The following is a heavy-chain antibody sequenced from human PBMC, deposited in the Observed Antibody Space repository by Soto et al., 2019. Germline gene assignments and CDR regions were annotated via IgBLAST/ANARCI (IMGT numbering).Heavy chain of an antibody. CDR1: GGTFSSYA. V-gene: IGHV1-69*06. CDR3: ARGSLGLTAMATRTDDAFDI. CDR2: IIPIFGTA. Sequence: SVKVSCKASGGTFSSYAISWVRQAPGQGLEWMGGIIPIFGTANYAQKFQGRVTITADKSTSTAYMELSSLRSEDTAVYYCARGSLGLTAMATRTDDAFDIWGQGTMVTVSS. J-gene: IGHJ3*02. D-gene: IGHD5-18*01.